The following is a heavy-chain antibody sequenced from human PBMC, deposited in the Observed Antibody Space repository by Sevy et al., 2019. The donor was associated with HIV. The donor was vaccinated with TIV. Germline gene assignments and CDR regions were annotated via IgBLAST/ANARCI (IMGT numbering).Heavy chain of an antibody. CDR3: ARDLAARPRVFEY. Sequence: SETLSLTCSVSGGSISSYFWSWIRQPPGKGLEWIGNIYYTGNTDYNPSLKSRVTMSLDTSKNHFSLRLSSVTAADTAVYYCARDLAARPRVFEYWGQGSLVTVSS. CDR2: IYYTGNT. CDR1: GGSISSYF. D-gene: IGHD6-6*01. V-gene: IGHV4-59*01. J-gene: IGHJ4*02.